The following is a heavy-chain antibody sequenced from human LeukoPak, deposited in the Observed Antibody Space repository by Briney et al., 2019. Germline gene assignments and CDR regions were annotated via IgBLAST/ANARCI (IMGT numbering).Heavy chain of an antibody. CDR1: GFSLSDYA. D-gene: IGHD2-15*01. J-gene: IGHJ4*02. CDR2: ITGLAGWT. CDR3: XXXXXXXSXTAXXXDLFDX. V-gene: IGHV3-23*01. Sequence: GGSLRLSCAASGFSLSDYAMAWVRQAPGKGLEWVSYITGLAGWTYYADSIKGRFTISRDISNNTLHLQMNAVWAEDTAVYFXXXXXXXXSXTAXXXDLFDXXGQGALVTVSS.